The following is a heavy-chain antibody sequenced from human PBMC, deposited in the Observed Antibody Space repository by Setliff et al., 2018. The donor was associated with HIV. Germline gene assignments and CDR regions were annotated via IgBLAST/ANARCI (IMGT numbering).Heavy chain of an antibody. CDR1: GFTFSTYS. CDR3: ARREYNYVPRAFDL. D-gene: IGHD5-18*01. CDR2: IYTSSSTI. Sequence: GSLRLSCVGSGFTFSTYSMSWVRQVPGKGLEWIAYIYTSSSTIHYGDSVKGRFTISRDNAKNSVYLQMNSLRAEDTAVYYCARREYNYVPRAFDLWGQGTMVTVSS. J-gene: IGHJ3*01. V-gene: IGHV3-48*01.